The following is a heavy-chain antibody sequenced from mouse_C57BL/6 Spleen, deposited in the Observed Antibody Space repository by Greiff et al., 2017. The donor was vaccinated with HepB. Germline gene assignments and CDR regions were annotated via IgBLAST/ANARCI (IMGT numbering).Heavy chain of an antibody. D-gene: IGHD2-3*01. CDR1: GYTFTSSW. Sequence: QVQLQQPGAELVRPGSSVKLSCKASGYTFTSSWMDWVKQRPGQGLEWIGNIYPSDSETHYNQKFKDKATLTVDKSSSTAYMQLSSLTSEDSAVYYCARRRYDAPDYWGQGTTLTVAS. V-gene: IGHV1-61*01. J-gene: IGHJ2*01. CDR3: ARRRYDAPDY. CDR2: IYPSDSET.